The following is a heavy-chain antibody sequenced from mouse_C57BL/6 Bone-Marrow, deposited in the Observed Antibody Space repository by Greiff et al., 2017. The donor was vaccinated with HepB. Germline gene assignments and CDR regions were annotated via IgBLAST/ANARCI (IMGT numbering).Heavy chain of an antibody. Sequence: QVTLKVSGPGILQPSQTLSLTCSFSGFSLSTFGMGVGWLRQPSGKGLEWLAHIWWDDDKYYNPALKSRLTISKDTSKNQVFLKIANVDTADTATYYCARIPTAQATWDYAMDYWGQGTSVTVSS. CDR3: ARIPTAQATWDYAMDY. J-gene: IGHJ4*01. V-gene: IGHV8-8*01. CDR1: GFSLSTFGMG. CDR2: IWWDDDK. D-gene: IGHD3-2*02.